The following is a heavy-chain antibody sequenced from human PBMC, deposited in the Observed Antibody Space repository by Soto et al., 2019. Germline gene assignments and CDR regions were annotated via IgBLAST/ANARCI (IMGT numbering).Heavy chain of an antibody. V-gene: IGHV4-39*01. D-gene: IGHD3-3*01. Sequence: PSETLSLTCTVSGGSISSSSYYWGWVRQPPGKGLEWIGSIYYSGSTYYNPSLKSRVTISVDTSKNQFSLKLSSVTAADTAVYYCARSLKVDFWSGHSRFDPWGQGTLVTVSS. CDR1: GGSISSSSYY. CDR2: IYYSGST. CDR3: ARSLKVDFWSGHSRFDP. J-gene: IGHJ5*02.